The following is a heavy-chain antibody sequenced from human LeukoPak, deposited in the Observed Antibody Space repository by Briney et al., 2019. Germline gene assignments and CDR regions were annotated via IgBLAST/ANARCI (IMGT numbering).Heavy chain of an antibody. CDR2: IKQDGSDK. J-gene: IGHJ6*03. CDR1: GFTFSSYW. CDR3: ARLTVYSSSWLAYYMDV. V-gene: IGHV3-7*01. D-gene: IGHD6-13*01. Sequence: GGSLRLSCAASGFTFSSYWMTWVRQAPGKGLEWVANIKQDGSDKHYVDSVRGRFATSRDNDKNSLYLQMNSLRAEDTALYYCARLTVYSSSWLAYYMDVWGKGTTVTVSS.